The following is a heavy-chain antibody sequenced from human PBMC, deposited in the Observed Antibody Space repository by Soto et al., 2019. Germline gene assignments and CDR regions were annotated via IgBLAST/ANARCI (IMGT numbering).Heavy chain of an antibody. D-gene: IGHD1-26*01. CDR2: IWYDGSNK. J-gene: IGHJ4*02. V-gene: IGHV3-33*01. CDR1: GFTFSSYG. Sequence: GGSLRLSCAASGFTFSSYGMHWVRQAPGKGLEWVAVIWYDGSNKYYADSVKGRFTISRDNSKNTLYLQMNSLGAEDTAVYYCAREGWELHLDYWGQGTLVTVSS. CDR3: AREGWELHLDY.